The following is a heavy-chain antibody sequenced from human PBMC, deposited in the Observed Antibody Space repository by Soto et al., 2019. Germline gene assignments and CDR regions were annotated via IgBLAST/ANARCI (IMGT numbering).Heavy chain of an antibody. CDR2: INPNSGGT. D-gene: IGHD6-6*01. CDR1: GYTFTGYY. CDR3: AGASEYSSSAYYCDY. J-gene: IGHJ4*02. Sequence: ASVKVSCKASGYTFTGYYMHWVRQAPGQGLEWMGWINPNSGGTNYAQKFQGRVTMTRDTSISTAYMELSRLRSDDTAVYYSAGASEYSSSAYYCDYWGQGTLVTVSS. V-gene: IGHV1-2*02.